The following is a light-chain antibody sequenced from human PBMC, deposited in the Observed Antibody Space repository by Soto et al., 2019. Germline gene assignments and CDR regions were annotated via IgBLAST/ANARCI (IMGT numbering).Light chain of an antibody. CDR3: QQSYSTPPWT. CDR2: AAS. J-gene: IGKJ1*01. V-gene: IGKV1-39*01. Sequence: DIQMTQSPSSLYASVGNRFTLTCRASQSIVTYLNWYLQKPGKAPKLLIYAASNLQSGVPSRFSGSGSGTDFTLTISSLQPEDFATYFCQQSYSTPPWTFGQGTKVDIK. CDR1: QSIVTY.